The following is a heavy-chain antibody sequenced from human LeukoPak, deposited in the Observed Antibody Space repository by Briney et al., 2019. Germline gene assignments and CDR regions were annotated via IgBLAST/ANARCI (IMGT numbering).Heavy chain of an antibody. Sequence: GGSLRLSCAASGFTFSSYSMNWVRQAPGKGLEWVSYISSSSSTIYYADSVKGRFTISRDNAKNSLYLQMNSLRAEDTAVYYCARDRIAVAGTHYYYYYGMDVWGQGTTVTVSS. D-gene: IGHD6-19*01. J-gene: IGHJ6*02. V-gene: IGHV3-48*01. CDR1: GFTFSSYS. CDR2: ISSSSSTI. CDR3: ARDRIAVAGTHYYYYYGMDV.